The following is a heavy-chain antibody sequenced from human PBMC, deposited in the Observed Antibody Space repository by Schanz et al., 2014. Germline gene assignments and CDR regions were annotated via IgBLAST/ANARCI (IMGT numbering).Heavy chain of an antibody. CDR2: ISSGSSYA. CDR3: AREEGWGIAAAGPKHYYYGMDV. CDR1: GFTFNSYA. Sequence: DVQLLESGGGLVQPGGSLRLTCAASGFTFNSYAMTWVRQAPGKGLEWVSDISSGSSYANYADSVKGRFTVSRDNARNSLYLHMNTLGAEDTAVYYCAREEGWGIAAAGPKHYYYGMDVWGQGTTVTVSS. D-gene: IGHD6-13*01. V-gene: IGHV3-48*01. J-gene: IGHJ6*02.